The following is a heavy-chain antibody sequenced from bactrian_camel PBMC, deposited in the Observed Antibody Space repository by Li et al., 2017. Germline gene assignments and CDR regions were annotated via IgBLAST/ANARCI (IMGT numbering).Heavy chain of an antibody. J-gene: IGHJ4*01. CDR2: ISMDGGTT. CDR3: VTGCGDSYFSPSAS. V-gene: IGHV3S40*01. CDR1: GFIIRIYG. Sequence: VQLVESGGGLVQPGGSLRLSCVASGFIIRIYGMCWVRQAAGKGLEWVSTISMDGGTTYYADSVKGRFAISRDNAKNMVYLQMNSLKLEDTAVYYCVTGCGDSYFSPSASRGQGTQVTVS. D-gene: IGHD2*01.